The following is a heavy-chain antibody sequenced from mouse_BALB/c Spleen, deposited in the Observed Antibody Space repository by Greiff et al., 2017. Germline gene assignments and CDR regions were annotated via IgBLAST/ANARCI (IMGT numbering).Heavy chain of an antibody. CDR1: GFTFSSYA. V-gene: IGHV5-6-5*01. CDR3: AREAGDYYAMDY. CDR2: ISSGGST. J-gene: IGHJ4*01. D-gene: IGHD6-1*01. Sequence: EVMLVESGGGLVKPGGSLKLSCAASGFTFSSYAMSWVRQTPEKRLEWVASISSGGSTYYPASVKGRFTISRDNARNILYLQMSSLRSEDTAMYYCAREAGDYYAMDYWGQGTSVTVSS.